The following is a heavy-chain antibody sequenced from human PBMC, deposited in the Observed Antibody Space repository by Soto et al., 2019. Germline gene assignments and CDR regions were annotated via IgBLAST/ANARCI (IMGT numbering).Heavy chain of an antibody. D-gene: IGHD3-3*01. CDR2: INAGNGDT. CDR3: ARAPLILLRFSSWFDP. J-gene: IGHJ5*02. V-gene: IGHV1-3*01. CDR1: GYTFTNYA. Sequence: ASVKVSCKASGYTFTNYAIHWVRQAPGQRLEWMGWINAGNGDTKYSQQFQGRVTLTRDTSASTAYMELSRLTSEDTAVYYCARAPLILLRFSSWFDPWGEGTLVTVSS.